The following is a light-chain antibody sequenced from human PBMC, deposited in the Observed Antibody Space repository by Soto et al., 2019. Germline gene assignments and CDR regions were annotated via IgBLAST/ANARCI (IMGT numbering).Light chain of an antibody. CDR2: EVS. CDR3: CSYAGSSTWV. CDR1: SSDVGGYNY. Sequence: QSVLTQPPSASGSPGQSVTISCIGTSSDVGGYNYVSWYQQHPGKAPKLIISEVSKRPSGVPDRFSGSKSGNTASLTVSGLQAEDEADYYCCSYAGSSTWVFGGGTKVTVL. J-gene: IGLJ3*02. V-gene: IGLV2-8*01.